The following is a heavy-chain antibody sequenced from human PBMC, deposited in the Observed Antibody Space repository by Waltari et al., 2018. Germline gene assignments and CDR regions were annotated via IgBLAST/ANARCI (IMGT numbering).Heavy chain of an antibody. D-gene: IGHD7-27*01. Sequence: QVQLVESGEGVVQPGRSLRLPCAASGFTFSTFALHWVRQAPGKGLEWVSGISYDGNNKFYADSVKGRFTISRDNSKNMLQLQMNSLRVEDTAIYYCVKDRGTGDGMYYFNNWGQGTLVTVSS. CDR3: VKDRGTGDGMYYFNN. CDR2: ISYDGNNK. CDR1: GFTFSTFA. J-gene: IGHJ4*02. V-gene: IGHV3-30-3*01.